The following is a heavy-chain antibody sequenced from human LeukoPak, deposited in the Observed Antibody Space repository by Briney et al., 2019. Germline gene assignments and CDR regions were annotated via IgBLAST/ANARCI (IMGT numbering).Heavy chain of an antibody. V-gene: IGHV3-23*01. CDR1: GFTFSSYA. CDR2: ISGSGGST. CDR3: AKDLGYSYGPPTDY. Sequence: GGSLRLSCAASGFTFSSYAMSWVRQAPGKGLEWVSTISGSGGSTYYADSVKGRFTISRDNSKNTLYLQMNSLRAEDTAVYYCAKDLGYSYGPPTDYCGQGTLVTVSS. D-gene: IGHD5-18*01. J-gene: IGHJ4*02.